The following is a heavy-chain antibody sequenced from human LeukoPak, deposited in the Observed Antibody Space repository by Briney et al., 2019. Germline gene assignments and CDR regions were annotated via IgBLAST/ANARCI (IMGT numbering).Heavy chain of an antibody. V-gene: IGHV3-64D*06. Sequence: PGGSLRLSCTASGFTFSSYAMHWVRQAPGKGLEYVSAISSNGGSTYYADSVKARFTISRDNSKNTLYLQMSSLRAEDTAVYYCVKAYCSSTSCYGSTYWGQGTLVTVCS. CDR3: VKAYCSSTSCYGSTY. D-gene: IGHD2-2*01. CDR1: GFTFSSYA. CDR2: ISSNGGST. J-gene: IGHJ4*02.